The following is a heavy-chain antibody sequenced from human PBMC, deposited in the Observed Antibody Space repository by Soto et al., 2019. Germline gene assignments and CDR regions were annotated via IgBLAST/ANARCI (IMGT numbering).Heavy chain of an antibody. CDR2: IIPILGIA. V-gene: IGHV1-69*02. J-gene: IGHJ1*01. D-gene: IGHD6-19*01. CDR3: ARHLTSTDSGLYFQH. CDR1: GGTFSSYT. Sequence: QVQLVQSGAEVKKPGSSVKVSCKASGGTFSSYTVSWVRQAPGQALEWMGRIIPILGIANYGQKIQGRVTITADKSTSTAYMELSSLRSEDTALYYCARHLTSTDSGLYFQHWGQGTLVTVSS.